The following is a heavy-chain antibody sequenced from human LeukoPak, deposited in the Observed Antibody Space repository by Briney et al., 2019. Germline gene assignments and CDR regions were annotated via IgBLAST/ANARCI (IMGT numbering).Heavy chain of an antibody. J-gene: IGHJ6*03. V-gene: IGHV3-23*01. Sequence: GGSLRLSCAASGFTFSSYAMSWVRQAPGKGLEWVSAISGSGGSTYYADSVKGRFTISRDNSKNTLYLQMNSLRAEDTAVYYCARLRIVVVPAASGRLSYYMAVWGKGTTVTVSS. CDR3: ARLRIVVVPAASGRLSYYMAV. CDR2: ISGSGGST. D-gene: IGHD2-2*01. CDR1: GFTFSSYA.